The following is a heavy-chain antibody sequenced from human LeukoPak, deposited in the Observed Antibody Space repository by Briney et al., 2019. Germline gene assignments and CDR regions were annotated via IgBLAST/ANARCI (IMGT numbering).Heavy chain of an antibody. CDR3: ARRRDYGGLYFDY. J-gene: IGHJ4*02. Sequence: SGPTLVNPTETLTLTCTGPGFSLSNARMGVSWIRQPPGKALEWLAHIFSNDEKSYSTSLKSRLTISKDTSKSQVVLTMTNMDPVDTATYYCARRRDYGGLYFDYWGQGTLVTVSS. V-gene: IGHV2-26*01. D-gene: IGHD4-23*01. CDR2: IFSNDEK. CDR1: GFSLSNARMG.